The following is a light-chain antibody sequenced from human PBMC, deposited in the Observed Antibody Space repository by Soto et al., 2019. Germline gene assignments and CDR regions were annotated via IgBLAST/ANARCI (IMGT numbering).Light chain of an antibody. CDR3: QQYNSYSRYT. Sequence: DIQMTQSPSTLSASVGDRVTITCRASQSISSWLAWYQQKPGKAPKLLIYDASSLESGVPSRFSGSGSGTEFTLTISSLQPDAFATYYCQQYNSYSRYTFGQGTELEIK. V-gene: IGKV1-5*01. CDR2: DAS. J-gene: IGKJ2*01. CDR1: QSISSW.